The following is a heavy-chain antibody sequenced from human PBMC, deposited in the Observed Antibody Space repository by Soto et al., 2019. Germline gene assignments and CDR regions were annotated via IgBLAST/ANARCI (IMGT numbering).Heavy chain of an antibody. V-gene: IGHV4-39*01. CDR3: ASHVTTVTTWDY. CDR1: GGSISSSSYY. D-gene: IGHD4-17*01. Sequence: SETLSLTCTVSGGSISSSSYYWGWIRQPPGKGLEWIGSIYYSGSTYYNPSLKSRVTISVDTSKNQFSLKLSSVTAADTAVYYCASHVTTVTTWDYWGQGTLVTVSS. CDR2: IYYSGST. J-gene: IGHJ4*02.